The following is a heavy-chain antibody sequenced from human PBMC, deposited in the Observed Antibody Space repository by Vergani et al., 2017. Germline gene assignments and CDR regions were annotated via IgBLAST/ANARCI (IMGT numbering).Heavy chain of an antibody. D-gene: IGHD1-1*01. J-gene: IGHJ3*02. CDR1: GFTFSSYG. Sequence: QVQLVESGGGVVQPGRSLRLSCAASGFTFSSYGMHWVRQAPGKGLEWVSVIWYGGSNKYYADSGKGRFTISRDNSKNTLYLQMNSLRAEDTAVYYCASEQRPRHTDDAFDIWGQGTMVTVSS. CDR3: ASEQRPRHTDDAFDI. CDR2: IWYGGSNK. V-gene: IGHV3-33*01.